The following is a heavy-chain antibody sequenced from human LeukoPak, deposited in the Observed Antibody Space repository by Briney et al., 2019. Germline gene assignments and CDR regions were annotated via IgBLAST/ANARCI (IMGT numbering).Heavy chain of an antibody. CDR2: IIPIFGTA. J-gene: IGHJ4*02. V-gene: IGHV1-69*13. D-gene: IGHD3-10*01. CDR3: ARGTYGSGDYKFDY. CDR1: GYTFTSHG. Sequence: GASVKVSCKASGYTFTSHGINWLRQAPGQGLEWMGGIIPIFGTANYAQKFQGRVTITADESTSTAYMELSSLRSEDTAVYYCARGTYGSGDYKFDYWGQGTLVTVSS.